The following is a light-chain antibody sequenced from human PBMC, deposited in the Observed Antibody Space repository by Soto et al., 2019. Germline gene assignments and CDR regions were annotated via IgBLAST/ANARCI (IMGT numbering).Light chain of an antibody. CDR2: YDS. CDR1: NIVCKS. V-gene: IGLV3-21*04. Sequence: SYELTQPPSVSVAPGKTARITCGGNNIVCKSVHWYQQKPGQAPVLVIYYDSDRPSGIPERFSGSNSGNTATLTISRVEAGDEADYYCQVWDSSSDHVVFGGGTKLTVL. J-gene: IGLJ2*01. CDR3: QVWDSSSDHVV.